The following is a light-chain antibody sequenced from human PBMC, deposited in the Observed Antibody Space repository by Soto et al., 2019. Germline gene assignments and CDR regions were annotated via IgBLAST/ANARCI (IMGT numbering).Light chain of an antibody. V-gene: IGKV3D-15*01. J-gene: IGKJ3*01. CDR3: QQYNDWPPFT. Sequence: TQSPAILSVSPGDKVTLSCRASQSVSNYLTWYQQKPGQTPRLLIYEASKRAPGIPARFSGSGSGTEFTLTISGLQSEDFAVYYCQQYNDWPPFTFGPGTRVDVK. CDR1: QSVSNY. CDR2: EAS.